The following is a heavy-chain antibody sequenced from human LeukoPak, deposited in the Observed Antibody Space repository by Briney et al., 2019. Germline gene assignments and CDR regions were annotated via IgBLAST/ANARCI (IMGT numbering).Heavy chain of an antibody. CDR2: ISTTGDST. Sequence: PGVSLRLSCAASGFSFSSYAMHWSRQAAGKGVVGVAAISTTGDSTSYAASVKGRFTITRDNSKHTIYLQMGSLRSDDMAVYHCARMDNSDYGYFDYWGQGALVTVSS. CDR3: ARMDNSDYGYFDY. J-gene: IGHJ4*02. D-gene: IGHD4-11*01. CDR1: GFSFSSYA. V-gene: IGHV3-64*02.